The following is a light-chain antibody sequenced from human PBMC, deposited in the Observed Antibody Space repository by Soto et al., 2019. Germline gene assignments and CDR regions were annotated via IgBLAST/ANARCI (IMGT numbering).Light chain of an antibody. V-gene: IGKV3-15*01. CDR1: QSVSSY. Sequence: EIVLTHSPATLSFSPGERATLSFRASQSVSSYLAWYQQKPGQAPRLLIYGASTRATGIPARFSGSGSGTEFTLTISSLQSEDFAVYYCQQYNNWPSITFGQGTRLEI. CDR2: GAS. J-gene: IGKJ5*01. CDR3: QQYNNWPSIT.